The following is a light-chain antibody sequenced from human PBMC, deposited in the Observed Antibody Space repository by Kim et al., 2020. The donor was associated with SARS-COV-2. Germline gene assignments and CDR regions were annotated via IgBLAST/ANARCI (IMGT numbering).Light chain of an antibody. V-gene: IGKV3-15*01. Sequence: EIVMTQSPATLSASPGDRATLSCWASQSVRTNLAWYQHKPGQAPRLLIYGASTRATGIPARFSGSGSGREFTLTISSLQSEDFGLYYCEQYNHWPPITFGQGTRLEIK. CDR1: QSVRTN. CDR2: GAS. CDR3: EQYNHWPPIT. J-gene: IGKJ5*01.